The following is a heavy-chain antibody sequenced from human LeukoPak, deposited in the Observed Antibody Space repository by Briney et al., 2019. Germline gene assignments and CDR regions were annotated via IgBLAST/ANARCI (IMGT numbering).Heavy chain of an antibody. CDR3: AREGGVVRGVWRYGMDV. V-gene: IGHV1-46*01. J-gene: IGHJ6*04. D-gene: IGHD3-10*01. CDR2: INPSGGST. CDR1: GYTFTSYY. Sequence: ASVKVSCEASGYTFTSYYMHWGRQAPGEGLEWMGIINPSGGSTSYAQKFQGRVTMTRDTSTSTVYMELSSLRPEETAVYYCAREGGVVRGVWRYGMDVWGKGTTVTVSS.